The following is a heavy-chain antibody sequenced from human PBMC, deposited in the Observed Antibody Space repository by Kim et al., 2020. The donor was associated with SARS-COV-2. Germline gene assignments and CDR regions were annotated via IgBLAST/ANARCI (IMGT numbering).Heavy chain of an antibody. Sequence: GGSLRLSCAASGFTLSSYAMSWVRQAPGKGLEWVSAISGSGGSTYYADSVKGRFTISRDNSKNTLYLQMNSLRAEDTAVYYCAKDLVTMIVVVIPTFDYWGQGTLVTVSS. CDR2: ISGSGGST. D-gene: IGHD3-22*01. J-gene: IGHJ4*02. V-gene: IGHV3-23*01. CDR1: GFTLSSYA. CDR3: AKDLVTMIVVVIPTFDY.